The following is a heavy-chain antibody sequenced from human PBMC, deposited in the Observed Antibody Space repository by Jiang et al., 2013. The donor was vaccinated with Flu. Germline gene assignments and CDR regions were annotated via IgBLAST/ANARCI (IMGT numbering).Heavy chain of an antibody. V-gene: IGHV4-34*01. D-gene: IGHD7-27*01. Sequence: LLKPSETLSLTCAVYGGSFSGYYWSWIRQPPGKGLEWIGEINHSGSTNYNPSLKSRVTISVDTSKNQFSLKLSSVTAADTAVYYCARPSWGKGFDYWGQGTLVTVSS. CDR2: INHSGST. CDR1: GGSFSGYY. J-gene: IGHJ4*02. CDR3: ARPSWGKGFDY.